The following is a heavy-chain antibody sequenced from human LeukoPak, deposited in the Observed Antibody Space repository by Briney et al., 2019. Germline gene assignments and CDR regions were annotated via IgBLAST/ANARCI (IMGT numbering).Heavy chain of an antibody. CDR1: GGSISSSSYY. CDR2: IYYSGST. CDR3: ARSWDSSSQSYYFDY. D-gene: IGHD6-13*01. V-gene: IGHV4-39*07. J-gene: IGHJ4*02. Sequence: PSETLSLTCTVSGGSISSSSYYWGWIRQPPGKGLEWIGSIYYSGSTYYNPSLKSRVTISVDTSKNQFSLKLSSVTAADTAVYYCARSWDSSSQSYYFDYWGQRTLVTVPS.